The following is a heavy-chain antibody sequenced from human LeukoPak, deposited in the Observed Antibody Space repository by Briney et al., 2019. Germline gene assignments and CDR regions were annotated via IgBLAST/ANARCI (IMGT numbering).Heavy chain of an antibody. Sequence: GASVKVSCKTSGYTFTGYYMHWVRQAPRQGLEWMGRINPNSGGTNYAQKFQGRVTMTRDTSITTAYMELSRLRSDDTAVYYCATDAWGYYDSSGYYRQADYWGQGTLVTVSS. CDR1: GYTFTGYY. J-gene: IGHJ4*02. CDR2: INPNSGGT. D-gene: IGHD3-22*01. V-gene: IGHV1-2*06. CDR3: ATDAWGYYDSSGYYRQADY.